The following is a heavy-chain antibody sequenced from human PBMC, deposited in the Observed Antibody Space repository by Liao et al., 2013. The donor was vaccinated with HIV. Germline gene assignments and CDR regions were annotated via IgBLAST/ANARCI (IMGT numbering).Heavy chain of an antibody. CDR2: INHSGST. CDR1: GGSFSGYY. V-gene: IGHV4-34*01. D-gene: IGHD3-3*01. Sequence: QVQLQQWGAGLLKPSETLSLTCAVYGGSFSGYYWSWIRQPPGKGLEWIGEINHSGSTNHNPSLKSRVTISVDTSKNQFSLKVTSVTAADTAVYYCAVGRFTNFDYWGQGTLVTVSS. CDR3: AVGRFTNFDY. J-gene: IGHJ4*02.